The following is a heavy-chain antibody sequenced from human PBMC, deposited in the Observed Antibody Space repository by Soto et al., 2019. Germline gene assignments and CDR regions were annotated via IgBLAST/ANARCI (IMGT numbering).Heavy chain of an antibody. V-gene: IGHV3-23*01. Sequence: PGGSLRLSCVGSGFTLSNYAMSWVRQAPGKGLEWVSAISERGTSTYYADSVKGRFTISRDKSKNTLYLQMNSLRAQDTAVYYCAKDRDGTTAFDYWGQGTAVTVSS. D-gene: IGHD4-17*01. CDR3: AKDRDGTTAFDY. J-gene: IGHJ4*02. CDR2: ISERGTST. CDR1: GFTLSNYA.